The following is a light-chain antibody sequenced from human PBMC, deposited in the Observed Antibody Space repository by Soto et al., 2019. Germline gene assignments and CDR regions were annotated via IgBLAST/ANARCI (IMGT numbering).Light chain of an antibody. CDR3: QQYNNWPKT. J-gene: IGKJ1*01. CDR2: GAS. V-gene: IGKV3-15*01. Sequence: EIVMTQSPATLSVSPGERAALSCWASQSVSSNLAWYQQKPGQPPRLLIYGASTRATGIPARFSGSGSGTEFTLTISSLQSEDFAVYYCQQYNNWPKTFGQGTKVAIK. CDR1: QSVSSN.